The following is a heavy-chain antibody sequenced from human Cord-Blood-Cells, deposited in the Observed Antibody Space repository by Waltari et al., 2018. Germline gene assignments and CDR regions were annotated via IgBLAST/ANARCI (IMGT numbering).Heavy chain of an antibody. CDR3: ARDPEDYYYDSSGYYDY. CDR2: IIPIFGTA. D-gene: IGHD3-22*01. Sequence: QVQLVQSGAEVKKPGSSVKVSCKASGGTFSSYAISWVRQAPGQGLEWMGGIIPIFGTANYEQKFQGRVTITADESTSTAYMELSSLRSEDTAVYYCARDPEDYYYDSSGYYDYWGQGTLVTVSS. J-gene: IGHJ4*02. V-gene: IGHV1-69*01. CDR1: GGTFSSYA.